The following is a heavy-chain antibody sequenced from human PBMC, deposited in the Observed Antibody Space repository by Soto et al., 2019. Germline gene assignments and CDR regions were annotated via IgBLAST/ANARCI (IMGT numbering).Heavy chain of an antibody. J-gene: IGHJ6*02. CDR3: AKDLQSYGDYDYYCYGMDV. CDR2: ISYDGTNK. Sequence: QVQLVESGGGEVQPGRSLTISCAASGFTFSTYGMHWVRQTPGKGLEWVAVISYDGTNKFYSDSVKRRFTISRDNFKNTLTLQMNSLRAGDTAVYSCAKDLQSYGDYDYYCYGMDVWGLGTRVTVSS. V-gene: IGHV3-30*18. CDR1: GFTFSTYG. D-gene: IGHD4-17*01.